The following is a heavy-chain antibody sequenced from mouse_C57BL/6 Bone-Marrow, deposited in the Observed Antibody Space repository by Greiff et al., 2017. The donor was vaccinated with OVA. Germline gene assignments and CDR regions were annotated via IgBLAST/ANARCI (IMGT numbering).Heavy chain of an antibody. J-gene: IGHJ3*01. CDR1: GYTFTDYY. CDR3: ARSGWLLLFAY. V-gene: IGHV1-19*01. Sequence: EVQLQQSGPVLVKPGASVKMSCKASGYTFTDYYMNWVKQSHGKSLEWIGVINPYNGGTSYNQKFKGKATLTVDKSSRTAYMELNSLTSEDSAVYYCARSGWLLLFAYWGQGTLVTVSA. CDR2: INPYNGGT. D-gene: IGHD2-3*01.